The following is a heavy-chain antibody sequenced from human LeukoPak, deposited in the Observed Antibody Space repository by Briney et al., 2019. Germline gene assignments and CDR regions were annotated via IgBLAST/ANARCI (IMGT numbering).Heavy chain of an antibody. CDR2: IIPIFGTA. Sequence: ASVKVSCKASGGTFSSYAISWVRQAPGQGLEWMGGIIPIFGTANYAQKLQGRVTMTTDTSTSTAYMELRSLRSDDTAVYYCARPSRYYYDSSGSNWFDPWGQGTLVTVSS. J-gene: IGHJ5*02. CDR1: GGTFSSYA. D-gene: IGHD3-22*01. V-gene: IGHV1-69*05. CDR3: ARPSRYYYDSSGSNWFDP.